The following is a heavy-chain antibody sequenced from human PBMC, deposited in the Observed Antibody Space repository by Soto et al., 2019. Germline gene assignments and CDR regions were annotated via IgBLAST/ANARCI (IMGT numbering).Heavy chain of an antibody. J-gene: IGHJ6*02. V-gene: IGHV4-59*01. CDR1: GGSISSYY. Sequence: SETLSLTCTVSGGSISSYYWSWIRQPPGKGLEWIGYIYYSGSTNYNPSLKSRVTISVDTSKNQFSLKLSSVTAADTAVYYCARVRLDSNYESPYYYYYGMDVWGQGTTVTVSS. D-gene: IGHD4-4*01. CDR2: IYYSGST. CDR3: ARVRLDSNYESPYYYYYGMDV.